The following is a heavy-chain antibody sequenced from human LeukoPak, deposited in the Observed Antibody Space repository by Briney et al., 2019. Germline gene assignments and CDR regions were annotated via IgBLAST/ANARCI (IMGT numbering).Heavy chain of an antibody. J-gene: IGHJ3*02. CDR3: AKEGGVGRLRDAFDI. V-gene: IGHV3-23*01. CDR1: GFSLSSYA. D-gene: IGHD4-17*01. Sequence: GGALRLSCAPSGFSLSSYAMSWVRQAPREGLEWVSVIGGSGGSTYYADSVKGRFTISRDNSKNTLYLQMNSLRAEDTAVYYCAKEGGVGRLRDAFDIWGQGTMVTVSS. CDR2: IGGSGGST.